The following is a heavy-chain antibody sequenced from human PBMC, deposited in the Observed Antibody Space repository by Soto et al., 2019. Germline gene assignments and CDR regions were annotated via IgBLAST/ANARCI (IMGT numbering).Heavy chain of an antibody. CDR3: RIRRGIGMATPGP. Sequence: KLQESGPRLVKPSETLSLTCTVSGGSINSSTYYWGWIRQSPGKGLEWIGNIYYSGKTYYSPYRTSLVTISGAEARINDSLGLSFVTAADWAIYCCRIRRGIGMATPGPWSQGLLVTVSS. CDR2: IYYSGKT. J-gene: IGHJ5*02. V-gene: IGHV4-39*02. CDR1: GGSINSSTYY. D-gene: IGHD6-19*01.